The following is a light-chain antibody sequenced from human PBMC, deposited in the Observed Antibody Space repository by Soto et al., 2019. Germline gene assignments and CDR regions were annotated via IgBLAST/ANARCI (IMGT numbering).Light chain of an antibody. V-gene: IGLV2-14*03. Sequence: QSALTQPASVSGSPGQSITISCTGTSSDVGGYNYVSWYQHHPGKAPKLMLYDVSNRPSRVSNRFSGSKSGNTASLTISGLQAEDEAYYYCSSYTSSSTRGVVFGGGTKVTVL. CDR2: DVS. J-gene: IGLJ2*01. CDR3: SSYTSSSTRGVV. CDR1: SSDVGGYNY.